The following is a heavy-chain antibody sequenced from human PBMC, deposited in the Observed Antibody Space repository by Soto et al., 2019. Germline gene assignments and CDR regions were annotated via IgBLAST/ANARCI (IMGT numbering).Heavy chain of an antibody. CDR1: GGSISSSSYY. D-gene: IGHD6-13*01. J-gene: IGHJ6*02. CDR2: IYYSGST. V-gene: IGHV4-39*01. Sequence: PSETLSLTCTVSGGSISSSSYYWGWIRQPPGKGLEWIGSIYYSGSTYYNPSLKSRVTISVDTSKNQFSLKLSSVTAADTAVYYCASQLSSWTKYYYYYGMDVWGQGTTVTVSS. CDR3: ASQLSSWTKYYYYYGMDV.